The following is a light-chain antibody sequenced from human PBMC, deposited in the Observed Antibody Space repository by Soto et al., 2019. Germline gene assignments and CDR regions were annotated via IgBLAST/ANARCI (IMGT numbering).Light chain of an antibody. CDR2: GAS. Sequence: DIQMTQSPSTLPASVGDRVTITCRASQSISSWLAWYQQKPGKGPELLIHGASRLESGLPSRFSGSGSGTEFTLTISSLQPDDFATYYCQQYSIYSTFGPGTKVDIK. CDR1: QSISSW. CDR3: QQYSIYST. V-gene: IGKV1-5*01. J-gene: IGKJ1*01.